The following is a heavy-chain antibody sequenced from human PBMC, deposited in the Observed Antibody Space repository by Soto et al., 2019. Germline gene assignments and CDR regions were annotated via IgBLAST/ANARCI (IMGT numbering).Heavy chain of an antibody. D-gene: IGHD6-19*01. V-gene: IGHV3-21*01. CDR2: ISSSSSYI. CDR1: GFTFSSYS. Sequence: LRLSCAASGFTFSSYSMNWVRQAPGKGLEWVSSISSSSSYIYYADSVKGRFTISRDNAKNSLYLQMNSLRAEDTAVYYCARRYSSGWYYFDYWGQGTLVTVSS. J-gene: IGHJ4*02. CDR3: ARRYSSGWYYFDY.